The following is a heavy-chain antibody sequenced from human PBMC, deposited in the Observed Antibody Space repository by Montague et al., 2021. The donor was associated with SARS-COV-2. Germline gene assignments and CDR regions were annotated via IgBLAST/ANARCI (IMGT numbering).Heavy chain of an antibody. CDR3: ARDMRGRDGGFDY. D-gene: IGHD3-16*01. V-gene: IGHV4-34*01. CDR2: INPSGST. Sequence: SETLSLTCTVSGASFNGYYWSWIRQPPGKGLEWIGYINPSGSTNYKPSLKSRVTISVDTSKKQVSLKLISVTAADTAVYYCARDMRGRDGGFDYWGQGTLVTVPS. J-gene: IGHJ4*02. CDR1: GASFNGYY.